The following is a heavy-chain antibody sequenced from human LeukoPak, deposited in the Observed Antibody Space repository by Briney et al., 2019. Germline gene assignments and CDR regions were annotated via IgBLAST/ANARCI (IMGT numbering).Heavy chain of an antibody. CDR2: ISSSSSTT. D-gene: IGHD3/OR15-3a*01. J-gene: IGHJ2*01. CDR1: GFTFSNSN. CDR3: ARDAATGYYTHWYFDL. Sequence: PGGSLRLSCAASGFTFSNSNMNWVRQAPGRGLEWVSYISSSSSTTYYSDSVKGRFTISRDNAKNSLHLHMNSLRDEDTAVYYCARDAATGYYTHWYFDLWGRGTLVTVSS. V-gene: IGHV3-48*02.